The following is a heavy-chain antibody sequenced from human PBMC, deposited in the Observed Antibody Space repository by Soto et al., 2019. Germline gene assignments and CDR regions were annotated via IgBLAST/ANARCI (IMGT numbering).Heavy chain of an antibody. CDR1: GYTFTSYG. Sequence: ASVKVSCKASGYTFTSYGISWVRQAPGQGLEWMGWISAYNGNTNYAQKLQGRVTMTTDTSTSTAYMELRSLRSDDTAVYYCAREQTDDYGDYVPSAVDYWGQGTLVTVSS. CDR3: AREQTDDYGDYVPSAVDY. V-gene: IGHV1-18*01. D-gene: IGHD4-17*01. CDR2: ISAYNGNT. J-gene: IGHJ4*02.